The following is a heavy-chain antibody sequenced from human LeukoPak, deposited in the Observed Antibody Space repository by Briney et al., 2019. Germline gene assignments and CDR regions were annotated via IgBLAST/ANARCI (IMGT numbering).Heavy chain of an antibody. CDR2: ISSSSSYI. CDR1: GFTFSSYS. Sequence: GGSLRLSCAASGFTFSSYSMNWVRQAPGKGLEWVSSISSSSSYIYYADSVKGRFTISRDNAKNSLYLQMNSLRAEDTAEYYCARDLAVAASDAFDIWGQGTMVTVSS. V-gene: IGHV3-21*01. CDR3: ARDLAVAASDAFDI. D-gene: IGHD6-19*01. J-gene: IGHJ3*02.